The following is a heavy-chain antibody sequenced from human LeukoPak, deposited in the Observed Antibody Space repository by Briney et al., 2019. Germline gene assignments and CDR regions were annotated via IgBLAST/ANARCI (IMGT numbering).Heavy chain of an antibody. Sequence: GGSLRLSCVASGFPFSNYWMTWVRQAPGKRLECVANMKEDGTDKYYVDSVKGRFTISRDNARELLFLQMNSLRAEDTAVYYCARIRPSDGSAWDTGRGWFDPWGQGTLVAVSS. CDR1: GFPFSNYW. CDR2: MKEDGTDK. D-gene: IGHD6-19*01. J-gene: IGHJ5*02. CDR3: ARIRPSDGSAWDTGRGWFDP. V-gene: IGHV3-7*01.